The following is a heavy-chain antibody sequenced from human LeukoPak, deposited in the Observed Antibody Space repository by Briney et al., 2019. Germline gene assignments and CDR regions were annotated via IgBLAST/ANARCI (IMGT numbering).Heavy chain of an antibody. CDR2: ISGSGGST. V-gene: IGHV3-23*01. CDR3: AKASEYYVGEDYNWFDP. D-gene: IGHD1-26*01. CDR1: GFTFSSYG. Sequence: PGGSLRLSCAASGFTFSSYGMSWVRQAPGKGLEWVSAISGSGGSTYYADSVKGRFTISRDNSKNTLYLQMNSLRAEDTAVYYCAKASEYYVGEDYNWFDPWGQGTLVTVSS. J-gene: IGHJ5*02.